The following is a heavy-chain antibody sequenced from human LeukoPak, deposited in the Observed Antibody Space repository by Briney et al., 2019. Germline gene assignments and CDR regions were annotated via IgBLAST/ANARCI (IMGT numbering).Heavy chain of an antibody. CDR1: GFTVSSNS. CDR3: ARDPSTLLPTDDS. Sequence: GGSLRLSCTVSGFTVSSNSMSWVRQAPGKGLEWVSFIYSGGNTHYSDSVKGRFTISRDNSKNTLYLQMNSLRVEDTAIYYCARDPSTLLPTDDSWGQGTLVAVSS. V-gene: IGHV3-53*01. D-gene: IGHD2-2*01. J-gene: IGHJ4*02. CDR2: IYSGGNT.